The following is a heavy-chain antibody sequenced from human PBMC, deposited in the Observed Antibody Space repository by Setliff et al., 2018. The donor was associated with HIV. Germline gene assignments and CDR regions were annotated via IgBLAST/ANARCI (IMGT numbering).Heavy chain of an antibody. CDR2: VSPDGSRN. CDR3: ARVLLRTNAVYGVVSNRFDP. V-gene: IGHV3-7*03. D-gene: IGHD2-8*01. Sequence: PGGSLRLSCAASGFTFSDFWMHWVRQAPGKGLEWVASVSPDGSRNYCVGSLKGRCTASRDNAKSSLYLQMNSLRAEDTAVYYCARVLLRTNAVYGVVSNRFDPWGQGTLVTVSS. J-gene: IGHJ5*02. CDR1: GFTFSDFW.